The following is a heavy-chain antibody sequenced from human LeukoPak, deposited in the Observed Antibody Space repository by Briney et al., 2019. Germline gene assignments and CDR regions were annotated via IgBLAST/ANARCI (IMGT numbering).Heavy chain of an antibody. CDR1: GYTFTSYY. Sequence: EASVKLSCKASGYTFTSYYMHLVRQAPGQGLEWMGIINPSGGSTSYAQKFQGRVTMTRDTSTSTVYMELSSLRSEDTAVYYCARDKTTYYYDSSGYSNSMDVWGQGTTVTVSS. CDR2: INPSGGST. CDR3: ARDKTTYYYDSSGYSNSMDV. V-gene: IGHV1-46*01. D-gene: IGHD3-22*01. J-gene: IGHJ6*02.